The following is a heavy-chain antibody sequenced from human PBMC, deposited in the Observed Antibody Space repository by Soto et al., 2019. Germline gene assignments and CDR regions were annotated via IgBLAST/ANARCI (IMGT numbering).Heavy chain of an antibody. CDR3: AHAYGGTSWPNDVFDV. J-gene: IGHJ3*01. V-gene: IGHV2-5*02. Sequence: QITLKESGPTLVKPTQTLTLTCTFSGFSLSAAGVGVGWIRQPPGTALEWLALIYWDDDQRYSPSLKTRLTITKDTSKNQVVLTMTNMDPVDTATYYCAHAYGGTSWPNDVFDVWGQGTVVTVSS. D-gene: IGHD2-2*01. CDR1: GFSLSAAGVG. CDR2: IYWDDDQ.